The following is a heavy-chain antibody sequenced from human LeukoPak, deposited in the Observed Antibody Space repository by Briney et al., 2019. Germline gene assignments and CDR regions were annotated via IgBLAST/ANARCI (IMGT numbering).Heavy chain of an antibody. CDR2: IKSKTDGGTT. CDR1: GFTFSNAW. Sequence: TGGSLRLSCAASGFTFSNAWMSWVRQAPGKGLEWVGRIKSKTDGGTTDYAAPVKGRFTISRDDSKNTLYLQMNSLKTEDTAVYYCTTARRGRDYDYVWGSYRSYYYFDYWGQGTLVTVSS. CDR3: TTARRGRDYDYVWGSYRSYYYFDY. D-gene: IGHD3-16*02. V-gene: IGHV3-15*01. J-gene: IGHJ4*02.